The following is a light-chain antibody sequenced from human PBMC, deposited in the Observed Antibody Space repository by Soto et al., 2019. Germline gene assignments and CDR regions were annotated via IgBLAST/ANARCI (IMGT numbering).Light chain of an antibody. CDR3: CSYTGSYTFGV. Sequence: QSALTQPRSVSGSPGQSVTISCTGTSSDVGGYNYVSWHQQHPGKAPKLMIYDVTKRPSGVPDRFSGSKSGNTASLTISGLQAEDEADYYCCSYTGSYTFGVFGGGTKVTV. V-gene: IGLV2-11*01. J-gene: IGLJ3*02. CDR1: SSDVGGYNY. CDR2: DVT.